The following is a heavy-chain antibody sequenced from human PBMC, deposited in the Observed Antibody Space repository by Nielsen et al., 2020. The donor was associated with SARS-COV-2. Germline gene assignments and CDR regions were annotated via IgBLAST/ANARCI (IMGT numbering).Heavy chain of an antibody. CDR3: ARGLWGSDAFDI. D-gene: IGHD7-27*01. V-gene: IGHV1-69*04. J-gene: IGHJ3*02. CDR1: GYTFTSYY. CDR2: IIPILGIA. Sequence: SVKVSCKASGYTFTSYYMHWVRQAPGQGLEWMGRIIPILGIANYAQKFQGRVTITADKSTSTAYMELSSLRSEDTAVYYCARGLWGSDAFDIWGQGTMVTVSS.